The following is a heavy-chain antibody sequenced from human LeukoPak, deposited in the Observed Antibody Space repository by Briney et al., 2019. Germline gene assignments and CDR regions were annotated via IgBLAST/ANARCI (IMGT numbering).Heavy chain of an antibody. CDR3: AHMTAIGYQFDY. CDR2: IYWNDDK. CDR1: GFSLSTSGVG. Sequence: SGPTLVKPTQTLTLTCTFSGFSLSTSGVGVGWIRQPPGKALEWLALIYWNDDKRYSPSLKSRLTITKDTSKNQVVLTMTNMDPVDTATYYCAHMTAIGYQFDYWGQGTLVTVSS. D-gene: IGHD2-21*02. V-gene: IGHV2-5*01. J-gene: IGHJ4*02.